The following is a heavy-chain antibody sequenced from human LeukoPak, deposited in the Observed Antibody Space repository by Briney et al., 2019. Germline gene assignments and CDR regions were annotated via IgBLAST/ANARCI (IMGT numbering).Heavy chain of an antibody. CDR1: GYTFTSYY. Sequence: ASVKVSCKASGYTFTSYYMHWVRQAPGQGLEWMGIINPSGGSTSYAQKFQGRVTITRDTSTSTVYMELSSLRSEDTAVYYCAREGGEYSSPEGYFDYWGQGTLVTVSS. CDR3: AREGGEYSSPEGYFDY. CDR2: INPSGGST. V-gene: IGHV1-46*01. J-gene: IGHJ4*02. D-gene: IGHD6-6*01.